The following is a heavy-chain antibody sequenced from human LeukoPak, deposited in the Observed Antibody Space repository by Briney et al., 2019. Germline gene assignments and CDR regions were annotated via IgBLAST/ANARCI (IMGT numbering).Heavy chain of an antibody. Sequence: GASVKVSCKASGYTFTSYYMHWVRQAPGQGLEWMGWINPNSGGTNYAQKFQGRVTMTRDTSISTAYMELSRLRSDDTAVYYCARAIAAAGYYYYGMDVWGQGTTVTVSS. D-gene: IGHD6-13*01. CDR3: ARAIAAAGYYYYGMDV. J-gene: IGHJ6*02. CDR1: GYTFTSYY. CDR2: INPNSGGT. V-gene: IGHV1-2*02.